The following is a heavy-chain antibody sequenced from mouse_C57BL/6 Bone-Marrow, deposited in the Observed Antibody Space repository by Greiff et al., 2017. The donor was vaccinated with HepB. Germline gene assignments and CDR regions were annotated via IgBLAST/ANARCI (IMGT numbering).Heavy chain of an antibody. V-gene: IGHV5-17*01. CDR2: ISRGSSTS. Sequence: EVQLVESGGGLVKPGGSLKLSCAASGFTFSDYGMHWVRQAPEKGLEWVAYISRGSSTSYYADTVKGRFTISRDNAKNTPFLQMTSLRSEETAMYYCARRRFAYWGQGTLVTVSA. CDR1: GFTFSDYG. J-gene: IGHJ3*01. CDR3: ARRRFAY.